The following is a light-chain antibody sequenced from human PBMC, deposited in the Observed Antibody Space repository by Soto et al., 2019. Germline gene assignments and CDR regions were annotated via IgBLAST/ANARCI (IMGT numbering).Light chain of an antibody. CDR1: NIGSIS. CDR2: YDH. V-gene: IGLV3-21*01. CDR3: QVWDTSSDQQV. J-gene: IGLJ2*01. Sequence: SYELTQPPSVSVAPGKTATIACGGDNIGSISVHWYQHKPGQAPLLVISYDHDRPSGIPERFSGSNSGSTATLTISRVEAGAEADYYCQVWDTSSDQQVFGGGTKLTVL.